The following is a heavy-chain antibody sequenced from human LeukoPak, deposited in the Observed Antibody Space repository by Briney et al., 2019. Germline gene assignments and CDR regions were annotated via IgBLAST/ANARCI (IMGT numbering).Heavy chain of an antibody. CDR2: ISGSGGST. CDR1: GFTFSSYA. CDR3: AKRSCSSTSCYPYYYYMDV. Sequence: GGSLRPSCAASGFTFSSYAMSWVRQAPGKGLEWVSAISGSGGSTYYADSVKGRFTISRDNSKNTLYLQMNSLRAEDTAVYYCAKRSCSSTSCYPYYYYMDVWGKGTTVTVSS. J-gene: IGHJ6*03. V-gene: IGHV3-23*01. D-gene: IGHD2-2*01.